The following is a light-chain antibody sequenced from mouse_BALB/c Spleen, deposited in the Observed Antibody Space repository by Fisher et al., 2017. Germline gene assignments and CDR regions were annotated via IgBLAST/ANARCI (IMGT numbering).Light chain of an antibody. Sequence: TPAIMSASPGEKVTMTCSASSSVSYMYWYQQKPGSSPRLWIYDTSNLVSGVPARFSGSRSGTSYSLTISSMEAEDAATYYCQQYSGYPFTFGSGTKLEIK. CDR3: QQYSGYPFT. CDR2: DTS. V-gene: IGKV4-55*01. CDR1: SSVSY. J-gene: IGKJ4*01.